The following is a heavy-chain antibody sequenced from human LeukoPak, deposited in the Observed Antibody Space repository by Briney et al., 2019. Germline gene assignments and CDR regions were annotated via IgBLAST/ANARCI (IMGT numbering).Heavy chain of an antibody. V-gene: IGHV3-48*02. J-gene: IGHJ3*02. CDR2: ISRSSSTI. CDR3: ARDQFYAFGI. CDR1: GFTFSSYY. Sequence: GGSLRLSCAGSGFTFSSYYMIWVRQAPGKGLEWVSYISRSSSTIYYADSVRGRFTISRDNAKNSLYLQMNSLRDEDTAVYYCARDQFYAFGIWGQGTVVTVSS.